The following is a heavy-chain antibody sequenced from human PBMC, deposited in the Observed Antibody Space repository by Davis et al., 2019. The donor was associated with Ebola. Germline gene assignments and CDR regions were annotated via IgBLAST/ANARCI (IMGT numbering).Heavy chain of an antibody. D-gene: IGHD3-22*01. Sequence: AASVKVSCKASGGTFSSYTISWVRQAPGQGLEWMGRIIPILGIANYAQKFQGRVTITADKSTSTAYMELSSLRSEDTAVYYCARSGDSSGYSTNYFDYWGQGTLVTVSS. CDR1: GGTFSSYT. V-gene: IGHV1-69*02. CDR2: IIPILGIA. CDR3: ARSGDSSGYSTNYFDY. J-gene: IGHJ4*02.